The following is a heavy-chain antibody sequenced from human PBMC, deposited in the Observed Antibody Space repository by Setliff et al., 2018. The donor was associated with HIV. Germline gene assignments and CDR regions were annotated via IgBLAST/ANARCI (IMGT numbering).Heavy chain of an antibody. J-gene: IGHJ4*02. V-gene: IGHV4-39*01. CDR1: GDSIGTTTYY. CDR2: IYFSGSA. D-gene: IGHD6-19*01. CDR3: ARHGNQWLVTIDY. Sequence: LTCTVSGDSIGTTTYYWGWIRQSPEKGLEWIGSIYFSGSAYYNPSLESRVTISVDTSKNQFSLKLNSVTAADTAVYYCARHGNQWLVTIDYWGQGTLVTVSS.